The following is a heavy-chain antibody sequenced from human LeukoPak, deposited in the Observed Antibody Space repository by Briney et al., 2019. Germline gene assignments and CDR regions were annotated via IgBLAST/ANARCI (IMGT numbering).Heavy chain of an antibody. CDR1: GFTFSTYW. CDR2: INSDDSII. Sequence: GGSLRLSCAASGFTFSTYWMHWVRQAPGEGLVWVSRINSDDSIINYADSVKGRFTISRDNAKNTLYLQMNSLRAEDTAVYYCAKAPDYYYYMDVWGKGTTVTVS. CDR3: AKAPDYYYYMDV. V-gene: IGHV3-74*01. J-gene: IGHJ6*03.